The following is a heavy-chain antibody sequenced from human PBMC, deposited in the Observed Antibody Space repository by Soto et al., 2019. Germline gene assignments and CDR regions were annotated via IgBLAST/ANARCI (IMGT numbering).Heavy chain of an antibody. V-gene: IGHV4-30-2*01. CDR3: ARGNVVAIDY. J-gene: IGHJ4*02. D-gene: IGHD2-21*01. CDR1: GGFISGGGCS. Sequence: TLSHTCAVSGGFISGGGCSCSWIRQPPGKGLEWIGYIYHSGSTYYNPSLKSRVTISVDRSKNQFSLKLSSVTAADTAVYYCARGNVVAIDYWGQGTLVTVSS. CDR2: IYHSGST.